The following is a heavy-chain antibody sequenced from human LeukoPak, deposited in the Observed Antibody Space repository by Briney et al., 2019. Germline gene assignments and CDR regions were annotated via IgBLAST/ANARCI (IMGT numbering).Heavy chain of an antibody. CDR2: IYTTGIT. Sequence: SETLSLTCTVSGGSISSYYWSWIRQPAGKGLEWIGRIYTTGITNYNPSLKSRVTMSVDTSKNQFSLKLTSVTAADTAVYYGARDGYYYDSSGYYFWGQGTLVTVSS. J-gene: IGHJ4*02. CDR1: GGSISSYY. CDR3: ARDGYYYDSSGYYF. V-gene: IGHV4-4*07. D-gene: IGHD3-22*01.